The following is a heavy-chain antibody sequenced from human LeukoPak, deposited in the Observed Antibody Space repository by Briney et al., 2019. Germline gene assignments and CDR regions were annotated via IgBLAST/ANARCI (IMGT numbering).Heavy chain of an antibody. V-gene: IGHV3-53*04. CDR1: GFTVSSNY. Sequence: PGGSLRLSCAASGFTVSSNYMSWVRQAPGKGLEWVSVIYSGGSKYYAESVKGRFTISRHNSKNTLYLQMNSLRAEDTAVYYCARGPYGSGSYYNGGDAFDIWGQGTMVTVSS. CDR3: ARGPYGSGSYYNGGDAFDI. D-gene: IGHD3-10*01. CDR2: IYSGGSK. J-gene: IGHJ3*02.